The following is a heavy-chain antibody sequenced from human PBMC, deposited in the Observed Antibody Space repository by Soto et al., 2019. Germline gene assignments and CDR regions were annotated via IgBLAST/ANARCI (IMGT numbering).Heavy chain of an antibody. CDR2: IIPIFGTP. CDR1: GVTFTRQD. Sequence: SVKVSCKASGVTFTRQDMRWVRQAPGQGLEWMGGIIPIFGTPQYAEKFQDRVTITADESTSTAYMELSSLTSEDTAVYYCATNECRDGYSCDYWGQGSLVTVSS. CDR3: ATNECRDGYSCDY. D-gene: IGHD5-18*01. V-gene: IGHV1-69*13. J-gene: IGHJ4*02.